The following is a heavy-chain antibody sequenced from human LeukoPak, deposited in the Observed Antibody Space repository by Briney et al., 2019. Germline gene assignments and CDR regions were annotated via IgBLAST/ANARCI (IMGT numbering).Heavy chain of an antibody. D-gene: IGHD3-22*01. V-gene: IGHV1-69*02. CDR3: ASTLDYYDSSGYYYPHFDY. Sequence: SVKVSCKASGGTFSSYTISWVRQAPGQGLEWMGRIIPILGIANYAQKFQGRVTITADKSTSTAYMELSSLRSEDTAAYYCASTLDYYDSSGYYYPHFDYWGQGTLVTVPS. CDR1: GGTFSSYT. CDR2: IIPILGIA. J-gene: IGHJ4*02.